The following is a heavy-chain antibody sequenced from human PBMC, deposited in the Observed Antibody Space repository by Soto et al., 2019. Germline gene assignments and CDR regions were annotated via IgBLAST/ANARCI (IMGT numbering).Heavy chain of an antibody. CDR2: CNPNSGNK. D-gene: IGHD4-17*01. J-gene: IGHJ4*02. V-gene: IGHV1-8*01. CDR1: GYTFTSYD. CDR3: ARTLYGDNVDY. Sequence: QVQLVQSGAEVKKPGASVKVSCKASGYTFTSYDFNWVRQATGQGLEWMGWCNPNSGNKGYEQKFQGRITLTRNTSISTAYMELSSLRSEDTAVYYCARTLYGDNVDYWGQGTLVTVSS.